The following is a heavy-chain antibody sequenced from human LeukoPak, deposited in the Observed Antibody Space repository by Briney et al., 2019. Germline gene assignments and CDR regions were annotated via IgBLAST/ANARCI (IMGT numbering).Heavy chain of an antibody. CDR2: VSGSGGDT. V-gene: IGHV3-23*01. J-gene: IGHJ5*02. Sequence: GESLRLSCAASGFTFSTYAMHWVRQAPGKGLEWVSAVSGSGGDTYYADSVTGRFTISRDNSKNTLYVLLNSLRAKDTAVYYCATTLNTGFFQSWGRGTLVTVSS. CDR3: ATTLNTGFFQS. CDR1: GFTFSTYA. D-gene: IGHD5-18*01.